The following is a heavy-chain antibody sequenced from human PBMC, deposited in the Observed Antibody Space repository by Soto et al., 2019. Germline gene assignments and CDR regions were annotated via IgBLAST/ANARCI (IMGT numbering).Heavy chain of an antibody. Sequence: QVRLQEWGPGLVKPSQTLSLKCSVSGGSITTGGRYWSWIRQLPGKGLEWIGDIYYSGNTYYNASLKSRVTISVEAAKIQFSLQLSSVTAADTAVYYCAQALVFTGGDGFDIWGQGRLVTVSS. CDR1: GGSITTGGRY. D-gene: IGHD1-1*01. CDR2: IYYSGNT. J-gene: IGHJ3*02. V-gene: IGHV4-31*02. CDR3: AQALVFTGGDGFDI.